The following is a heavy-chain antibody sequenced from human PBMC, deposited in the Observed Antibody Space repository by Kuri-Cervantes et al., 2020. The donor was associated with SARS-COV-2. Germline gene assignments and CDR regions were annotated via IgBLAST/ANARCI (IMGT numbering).Heavy chain of an antibody. CDR2: IIPIFGTA. CDR3: ARETELGTDY. D-gene: IGHD7-27*01. Sequence: SVNVSCKASGGTFSSYAISWVRQAPGQGLEGMGGIIPIFGTANYAQKFQGRVTITADESTSTAYMELSSLRSDDTAVYYCARETELGTDYWGQGTLVTVSS. J-gene: IGHJ4*02. V-gene: IGHV1-69*13. CDR1: GGTFSSYA.